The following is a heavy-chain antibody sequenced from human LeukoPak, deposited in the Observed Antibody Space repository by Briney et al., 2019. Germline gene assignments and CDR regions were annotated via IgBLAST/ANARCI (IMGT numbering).Heavy chain of an antibody. J-gene: IGHJ4*02. CDR1: GFTFSGYE. Sequence: GGSLRLSCAASGFTFSGYEMNRVRQAPGKGLEWVSAISGSGGSTYYADSVKGRFTISRDNSKNTLYLQMNSLRAEDTAVYYCAKDRDYYGSGSYYDYWGQGTLVTVSS. CDR3: AKDRDYYGSGSYYDY. D-gene: IGHD3-10*01. CDR2: ISGSGGST. V-gene: IGHV3-23*01.